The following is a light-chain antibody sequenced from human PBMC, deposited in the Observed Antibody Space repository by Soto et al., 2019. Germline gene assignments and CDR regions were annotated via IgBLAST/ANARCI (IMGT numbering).Light chain of an antibody. V-gene: IGKV3-20*01. CDR3: QQYGTSPYI. J-gene: IGKJ2*01. CDR1: QSVSSSY. CDR2: GVS. Sequence: EIVLTQSPGTLSLSPGERATLSCRATQSVSSSYLAWYQQKSGQAPRLLIHGVSTRATGIPDRFSGSGSGTDFTLTISRLEPEDYVVYYCQQYGTSPYIFGQGTKLEIK.